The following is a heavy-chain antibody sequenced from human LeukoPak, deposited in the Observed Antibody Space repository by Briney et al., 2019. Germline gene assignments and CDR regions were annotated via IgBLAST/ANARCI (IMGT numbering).Heavy chain of an antibody. CDR2: INPNSGGT. CDR1: GYTFTGYY. J-gene: IGHJ4*02. Sequence: ASVKVSCKASGYTFTGYYVHWVRQAPGQGREWMGCINPNSGGTHYAQKFQGRVTMTRDTSITTAYMDLRSLRSDDTAVYYCAREEGSRCYDYWGQGTMVTVSS. D-gene: IGHD6-19*01. CDR3: AREEGSRCYDY. V-gene: IGHV1-2*02.